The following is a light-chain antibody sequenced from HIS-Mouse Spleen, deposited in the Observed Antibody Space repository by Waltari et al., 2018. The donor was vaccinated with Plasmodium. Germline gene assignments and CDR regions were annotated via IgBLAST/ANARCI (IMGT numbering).Light chain of an antibody. V-gene: IGLV2-14*03. CDR2: DVS. CDR3: SSYTSSSTWV. CDR1: SRDVGGYNF. Sequence: QSALTQPASVSGSPGQSITISCTGTSRDVGGYNFVFWYQQHPGKAPKPMIYDVSNRPSGVSNRFSGSKSGNTASLTISGLQAEDEADYYCSSYTSSSTWVFGGGTKLTVL. J-gene: IGLJ3*02.